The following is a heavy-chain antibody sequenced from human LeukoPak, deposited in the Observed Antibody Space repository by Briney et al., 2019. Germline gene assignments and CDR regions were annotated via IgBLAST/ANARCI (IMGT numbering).Heavy chain of an antibody. Sequence: ASVKVSCKASGYTFTIYYMHWVRQAPGQGLEWMGIINPSGGSTSYAQKFQGRVTMTRDTSTSTVYMELSSLRPEDTAVYYCARGEYDILTGYYNYFDYWGQGTLVTVSS. J-gene: IGHJ4*02. CDR3: ARGEYDILTGYYNYFDY. CDR1: GYTFTIYY. CDR2: INPSGGST. D-gene: IGHD3-9*01. V-gene: IGHV1-46*01.